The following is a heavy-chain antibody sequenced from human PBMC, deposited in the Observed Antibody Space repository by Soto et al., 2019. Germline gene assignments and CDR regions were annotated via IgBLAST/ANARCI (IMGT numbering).Heavy chain of an antibody. CDR1: GGSISSSSYY. J-gene: IGHJ4*02. CDR3: AGCVLSARRPKFFDL. CDR2: IYYSGST. Sequence: SETLSLTCTVSGGSISSSSYYWGWIRQPPGKGLEWIGSIYYSGSTYYNPSLKSRVTISVDTSKNQFSLKLSSVTAADTAVYYCAGCVLSARRPKFFDLWGKGTLVTVSS. D-gene: IGHD6-6*01. V-gene: IGHV4-39*01.